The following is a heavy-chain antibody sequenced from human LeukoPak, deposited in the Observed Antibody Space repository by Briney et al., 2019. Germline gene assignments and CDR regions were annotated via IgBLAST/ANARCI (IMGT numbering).Heavy chain of an antibody. CDR3: AKDGGSYYHFDS. D-gene: IGHD1-26*01. Sequence: GGSLRLSCAASGFTFSSSAMSWVRQAPGKGLEWVSAISNNGGYTYYADSVQGRFTISRDNSKSTLDLQMNTLRAEDTAVYYCAKDGGSYYHFDSWGQGTLVTVSS. J-gene: IGHJ4*02. V-gene: IGHV3-23*01. CDR2: ISNNGGYT. CDR1: GFTFSSSA.